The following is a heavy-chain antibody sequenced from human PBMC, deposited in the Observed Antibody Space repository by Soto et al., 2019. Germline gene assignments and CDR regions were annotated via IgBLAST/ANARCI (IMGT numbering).Heavy chain of an antibody. J-gene: IGHJ4*01. CDR3: VKGNQLLRYYFEF. D-gene: IGHD2-15*01. CDR2: ITSEGDRT. CDR1: GFTFSNYA. Sequence: GGSLRLSCSVSGFTFSNYAMHWVRQAPGKGLEYVSGITSEGDRTWHADSVKDRFTISRDNSKNTLFLQMSSLRVEDTAVYFCVKGNQLLRYYFEFWGPGTLVTVSS. V-gene: IGHV3-64D*06.